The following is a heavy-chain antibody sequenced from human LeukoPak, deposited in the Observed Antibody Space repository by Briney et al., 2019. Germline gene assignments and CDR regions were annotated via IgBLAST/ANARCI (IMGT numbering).Heavy chain of an antibody. V-gene: IGHV3-53*01. Sequence: PGGSLRLSCAASGFSVSDYHMNWVRQAPGKGLEWVSVIYSGGSTDYADSVKGRFTISRDNSENTGYIEVNTLRAEDTAVYYCARDPSYGDYTRFDFWGQGALVTISS. CDR1: GFSVSDYH. CDR2: IYSGGST. D-gene: IGHD4-17*01. J-gene: IGHJ4*02. CDR3: ARDPSYGDYTRFDF.